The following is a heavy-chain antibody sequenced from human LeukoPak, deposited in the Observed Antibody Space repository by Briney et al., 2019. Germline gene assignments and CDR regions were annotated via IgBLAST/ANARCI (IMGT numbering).Heavy chain of an antibody. V-gene: IGHV3-7*01. J-gene: IGHJ4*02. CDR2: INQDGSGK. CDR1: GITFSNYW. CDR3: ARGGLGVGYSSSLGDFDY. D-gene: IGHD6-13*01. Sequence: GGSLRLSCAASGITFSNYWMTWVRQAPGKGLEWVANINQDGSGKYYVDSVKGRFTISRDNSKNTLYLQMNSLRAEDTAVYYCARGGLGVGYSSSLGDFDYWGQGTLVTVSS.